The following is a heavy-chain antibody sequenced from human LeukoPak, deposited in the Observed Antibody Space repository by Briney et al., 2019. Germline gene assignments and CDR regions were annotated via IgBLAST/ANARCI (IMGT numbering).Heavy chain of an antibody. CDR2: IYSGGST. J-gene: IGHJ1*01. CDR1: GFTVSNNY. Sequence: GGSLRLSCAASGFTVSNNYMSWVRQAPGKGLEWVSVIYSGGSTYYADSVKGRFTISRDNSKNTLYLQMKSLRAEDTAVYYCARIYGTAPAEDGQHWGQGTLVTVSS. D-gene: IGHD2-21*02. V-gene: IGHV3-53*01. CDR3: ARIYGTAPAEDGQH.